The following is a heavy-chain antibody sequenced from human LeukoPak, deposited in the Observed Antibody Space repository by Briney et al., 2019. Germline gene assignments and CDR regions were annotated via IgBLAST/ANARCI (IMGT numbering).Heavy chain of an antibody. J-gene: IGHJ6*02. D-gene: IGHD1-1*01. V-gene: IGHV4-34*01. CDR1: GGSFSGYY. Sequence: SETLSLTCAVYGGSFSGYYWSWIRQSPGKGLEWIGEINYSGSTNYNPSLKSRGTISVDTSKNQFSLKLTSMTAADTAVYYWASPLGQGNEYGMDVWGQGTTVTVSS. CDR2: INYSGST. CDR3: ASPLGQGNEYGMDV.